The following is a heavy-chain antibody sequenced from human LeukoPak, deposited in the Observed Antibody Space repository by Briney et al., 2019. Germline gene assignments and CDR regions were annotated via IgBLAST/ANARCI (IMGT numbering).Heavy chain of an antibody. Sequence: SVKVSCKASGGTFSSYAISWVRQAPGQGLEWMGGIIPIFGTANYAQKFQGRVTITADESTSTAYMELSSLRSEDTAVYYCARDRHCSSTSCYEGFWFDPWGQGTLSPSPQ. V-gene: IGHV1-69*01. CDR1: GGTFSSYA. D-gene: IGHD2-2*01. CDR3: ARDRHCSSTSCYEGFWFDP. J-gene: IGHJ5*02. CDR2: IIPIFGTA.